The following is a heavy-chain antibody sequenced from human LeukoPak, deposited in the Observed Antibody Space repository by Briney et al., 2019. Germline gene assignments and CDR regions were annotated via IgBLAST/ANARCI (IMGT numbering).Heavy chain of an antibody. D-gene: IGHD3-3*01. CDR3: ARDGAVRDFWSGYPHY. V-gene: IGHV1-69*05. CDR1: GGTFSSYA. CDR2: IIPIFGTA. J-gene: IGHJ4*02. Sequence: GASVKVSCKASGGTFSSYAISWVRQAPGQGLEWMGGIIPIFGTANYAQKFQGRVTITTDESTSTAYMELSSLRSEDTAVYYCARDGAVRDFWSGYPHYWGQGTLVTVSS.